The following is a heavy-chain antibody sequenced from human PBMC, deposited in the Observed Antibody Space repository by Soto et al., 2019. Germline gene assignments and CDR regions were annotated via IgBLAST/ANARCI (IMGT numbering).Heavy chain of an antibody. Sequence: QVQLVESGGVVVQPGRSLRLSCLASGFTFSSSGMRWVRQAPGKGLEWVALIWYDGSNKFYADSVQGRLTISRDHSKNTLYLQMHSRRAEDTAVYYRARDVGANCGGDCHPYCWFGPWGQGT. D-gene: IGHD2-21*02. CDR2: IWYDGSNK. CDR3: ARDVGANCGGDCHPYCWFGP. J-gene: IGHJ5*02. CDR1: GFTFSSSG. V-gene: IGHV3-33*01.